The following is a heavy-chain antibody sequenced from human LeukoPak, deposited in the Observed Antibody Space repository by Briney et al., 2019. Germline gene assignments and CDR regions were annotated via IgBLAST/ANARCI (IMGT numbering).Heavy chain of an antibody. D-gene: IGHD4-17*01. Sequence: SETLSLTCTVSGGSISSSSYYWGWIRQPPGKGLEWIGSIYYSGSTYCNPSLKSRVTISVDTSKNQFSLKLSSVTAADTAVYYCVTHLDGDYANYFDYWGQGTLVTVSS. J-gene: IGHJ4*02. V-gene: IGHV4-39*01. CDR1: GGSISSSSYY. CDR2: IYYSGST. CDR3: VTHLDGDYANYFDY.